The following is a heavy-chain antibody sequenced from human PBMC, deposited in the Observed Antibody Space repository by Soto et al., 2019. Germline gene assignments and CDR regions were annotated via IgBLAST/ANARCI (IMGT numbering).Heavy chain of an antibody. CDR1: GFTFSSYG. Sequence: QVQLVESGGGVVQPGRSLRLSCAASGFTFSSYGMHWVRQAPGKGLEWVAVISYDGSNKYYADSVKGRFTISRDNSKNTLSLQMNSLRAEDTAVYYCAKLRGGIAARPGSDYWGRGTLVTVSS. D-gene: IGHD6-6*01. CDR3: AKLRGGIAARPGSDY. CDR2: ISYDGSNK. J-gene: IGHJ4*02. V-gene: IGHV3-30*18.